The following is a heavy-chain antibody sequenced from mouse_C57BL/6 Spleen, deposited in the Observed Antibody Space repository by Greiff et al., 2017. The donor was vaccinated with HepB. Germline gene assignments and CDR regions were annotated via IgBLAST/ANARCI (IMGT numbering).Heavy chain of an antibody. CDR1: GFSLTSYG. V-gene: IGHV2-2*01. CDR2: RWSGGST. J-gene: IGHJ4*01. CDR3: ARNDRLGRGDMDD. Sequence: QVQLKQSGPGLVQPSQCLSITCTVSGFSLTSYGVHWVRQSPGKGLEWLGVRWSGGSTDYNAAFIYRMSISKDNSKRQVFFKMNRLQADDTAIDYGARNDRLGRGDMDDRGQGTSVTVSS. D-gene: IGHD4-1*01.